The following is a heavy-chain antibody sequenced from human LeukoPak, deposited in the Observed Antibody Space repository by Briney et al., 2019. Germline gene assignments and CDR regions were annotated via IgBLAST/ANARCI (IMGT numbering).Heavy chain of an antibody. J-gene: IGHJ5*02. CDR1: GGSFSAYS. V-gene: IGHV4-34*01. D-gene: IGHD3-3*01. CDR3: ARRSWRFSHLHNWFDP. CDR2: INHSGST. Sequence: SETLSLTCAVYGGSFSAYSWSWIRQPPGKRLEWIGEINHSGSTNYNPSLKSRVTISVDTSKNQFSLKLSSVTAADTAIYYCARRSWRFSHLHNWFDPWGQGTLVTVSS.